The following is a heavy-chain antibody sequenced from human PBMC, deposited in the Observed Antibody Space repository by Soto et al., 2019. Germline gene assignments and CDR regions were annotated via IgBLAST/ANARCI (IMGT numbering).Heavy chain of an antibody. CDR1: GFTFSSYG. CDR3: AREPHRTYDILTSYKTKPYLGYYYYGMDV. CDR2: ISYDGSNK. J-gene: IGHJ6*02. D-gene: IGHD3-9*01. V-gene: IGHV3-30*03. Sequence: GGYLRLSCAASGFTFSSYGMHWVRQAPGKGLEWVAVISYDGSNKYYADSVKGRFTISRDNSKNTLYLQMNSLRAEDTAVYYCAREPHRTYDILTSYKTKPYLGYYYYGMDVWGQGTTVTVSS.